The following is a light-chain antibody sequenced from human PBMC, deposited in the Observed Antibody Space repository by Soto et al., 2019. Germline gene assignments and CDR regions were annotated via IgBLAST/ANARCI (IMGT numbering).Light chain of an antibody. CDR2: AAS. Sequence: DIQVTQSPSSLSASVGDRVTITCRASQSISQYVNWYQQRPGRAPKLLIYAASSLQSGVPSRFSGSGSGTDFTLTISSLQPEDFATYYCQQSYSTPITFGQGTRLEIK. CDR3: QQSYSTPIT. CDR1: QSISQY. V-gene: IGKV1-39*01. J-gene: IGKJ5*01.